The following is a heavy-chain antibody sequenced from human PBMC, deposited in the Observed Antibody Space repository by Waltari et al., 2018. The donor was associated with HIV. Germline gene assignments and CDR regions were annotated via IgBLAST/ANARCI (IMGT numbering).Heavy chain of an antibody. CDR1: GYTFTSYG. CDR3: ARAYCSSTSCYPLYYYYYGMDV. D-gene: IGHD2-2*01. CDR2: ISAYNGNT. Sequence: QVQLVQSGAEVKKPGASVKVSCKASGYTFTSYGISWVRQAPGQGLEGMGWISAYNGNTNYAQKLQGRVTMTTDTSTSTAYMELRSLRSDDTAVYYCARAYCSSTSCYPLYYYYYGMDVWGQGTTVTVSS. J-gene: IGHJ6*02. V-gene: IGHV1-18*01.